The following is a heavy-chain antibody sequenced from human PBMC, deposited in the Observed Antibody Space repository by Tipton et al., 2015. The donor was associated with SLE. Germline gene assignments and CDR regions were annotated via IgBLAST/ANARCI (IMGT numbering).Heavy chain of an antibody. V-gene: IGHV4-34*01. Sequence: TLSLTCAVYGGSFSGYYWSWIRQPPGKGLEWIGEINHSGSTNYNPSLKSRVTISVDTSKNQFSLKLSPVTAADTAVYYCARVEVAGYYYYYYMDVWGKGTTVTVSS. CDR2: INHSGST. CDR3: ARVEVAGYYYYYYMDV. D-gene: IGHD6-19*01. CDR1: GGSFSGYY. J-gene: IGHJ6*03.